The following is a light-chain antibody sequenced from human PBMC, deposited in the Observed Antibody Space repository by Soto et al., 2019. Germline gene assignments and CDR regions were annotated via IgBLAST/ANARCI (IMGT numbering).Light chain of an antibody. V-gene: IGKV1-27*01. CDR3: QKYNSAPHT. CDR2: AAS. Sequence: DIQMTQSPSSLSASVGDRVTITCRASQDISNYLVWYQQKPGKVPKILIYAASTLQSGVPSRFSGSGSGTDFTLTISTLKPEDVATYYCQKYNSAPHTFGGGTKVEIK. J-gene: IGKJ4*01. CDR1: QDISNY.